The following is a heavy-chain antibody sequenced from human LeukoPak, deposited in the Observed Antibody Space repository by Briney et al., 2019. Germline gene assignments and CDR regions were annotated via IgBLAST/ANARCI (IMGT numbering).Heavy chain of an antibody. D-gene: IGHD2-2*02. CDR2: IIPIFGTA. CDR3: ARDGCSSTSCYTP. J-gene: IGHJ4*02. Sequence: SVKVSCKASGGTFSSYAISWVRQAPGQGLEWMGGIIPIFGTANYAQKFQGRVTMTRDTSISTAYMELSRLRSDDTAVYYCARDGCSSTSCYTPWGQGTLVTVSS. V-gene: IGHV1-69*05. CDR1: GGTFSSYA.